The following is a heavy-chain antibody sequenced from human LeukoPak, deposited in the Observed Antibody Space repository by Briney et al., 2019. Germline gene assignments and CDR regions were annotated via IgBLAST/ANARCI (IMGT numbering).Heavy chain of an antibody. CDR2: IDQDGSEK. V-gene: IGHV3-7*01. CDR1: GFMFSSYW. Sequence: GGSLRLSCAASGFMFSSYWMTWFRQAPGKGLEWVANIDQDGSEKSYVDSVKGRFTISRDNTKNSLYLQMNSLRAEDTALYYCARDQGAPGDYWGQGTLVTVSS. D-gene: IGHD4/OR15-4a*01. CDR3: ARDQGAPGDY. J-gene: IGHJ4*02.